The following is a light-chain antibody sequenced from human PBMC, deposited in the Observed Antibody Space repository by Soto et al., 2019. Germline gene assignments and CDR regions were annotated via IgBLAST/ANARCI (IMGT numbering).Light chain of an antibody. CDR1: QSISSY. CDR2: AAS. CDR3: QQSYSNPYI. V-gene: IGKV1-39*01. J-gene: IGKJ2*01. Sequence: DIQLTQSPSSLSASVGDRVTITCRASQSISSYLNWYQQKLGRAPKLLIYAASSLQSGVSSRFSGSGSGTDFTLTISSLQPEDFAIYYGQQSYSNPYIFGQGTKLEIK.